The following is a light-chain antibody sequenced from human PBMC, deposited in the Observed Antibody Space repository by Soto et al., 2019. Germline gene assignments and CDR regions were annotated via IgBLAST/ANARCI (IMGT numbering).Light chain of an antibody. V-gene: IGLV2-14*01. CDR3: SSYTSSSTLVYV. CDR1: SSDVGGYNY. J-gene: IGLJ1*01. CDR2: DVS. Sequence: QPVLTQPASVSGSPGQSITISCTGTSSDVGGYNYVSWYQQHPGKAPKLMIYDVSNRPSGVSNRFSGSKSGNTASLTISGLQAEDEADYYCSSYTSSSTLVYVFGTGTQLTVL.